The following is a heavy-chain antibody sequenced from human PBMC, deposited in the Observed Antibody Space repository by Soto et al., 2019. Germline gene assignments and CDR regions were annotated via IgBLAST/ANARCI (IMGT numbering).Heavy chain of an antibody. CDR1: GFTFSSYS. V-gene: IGHV3-21*01. CDR2: ISGSGGYI. D-gene: IGHD6-13*01. Sequence: GALRLSCEGSGFTFSSYSMNWVRQAPGKGLEWVSSISGSGGYIYYADSVKGRFTISRDNAKNSLYLQMTSLRDEDTALYYCARDRQSTPWYAADYWGQGSLVTVSS. CDR3: ARDRQSTPWYAADY. J-gene: IGHJ4*02.